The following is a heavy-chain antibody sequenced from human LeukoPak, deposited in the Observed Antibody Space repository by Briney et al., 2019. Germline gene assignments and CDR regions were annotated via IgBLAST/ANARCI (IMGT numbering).Heavy chain of an antibody. CDR2: IYHSGST. CDR3: ARVQEYTIFGVVTSDWFDP. D-gene: IGHD3-3*01. J-gene: IGHJ5*02. Sequence: SETLSLTCTVSGGSISSGGYYWSWIRQPPGKGLEWIGYIYHSGSTYYNPSLKSRVTISVDRSKNQFSLKLSSVTAADTAVYYCARVQEYTIFGVVTSDWFDPWGQGTLVTVSS. V-gene: IGHV4-30-2*01. CDR1: GGSISSGGYY.